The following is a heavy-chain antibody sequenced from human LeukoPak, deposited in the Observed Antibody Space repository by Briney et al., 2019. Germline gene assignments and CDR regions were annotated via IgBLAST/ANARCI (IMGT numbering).Heavy chain of an antibody. CDR3: AREYYGGYVDY. D-gene: IGHD3-10*01. J-gene: IGHJ4*02. V-gene: IGHV3-64*01. CDR1: GFTFSSFS. CDR2: ISSNGGST. Sequence: PGGSLRLSCAASGFTFSSFSMHWVRQAPGKGLESVSAISSNGGSTYCANSVKGRFTISRDNSKNTLYLQMGSLRAEDMAVYYCAREYYGGYVDYWGQGTLVTVSS.